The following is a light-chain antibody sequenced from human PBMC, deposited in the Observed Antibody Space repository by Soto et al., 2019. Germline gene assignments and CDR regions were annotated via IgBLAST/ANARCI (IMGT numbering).Light chain of an antibody. V-gene: IGKV1-27*01. CDR2: AAS. CDR3: QKYTNVPA. Sequence: DIQMTQSPSSLSASVGDRVTITCRASQGISNYLAWYQQIPGKVPKLLISAASTLQSGVPSRFSGSGSGTDFTLSLSRLQPEDVATYYCQKYTNVPAFGGGTKVEIK. CDR1: QGISNY. J-gene: IGKJ4*01.